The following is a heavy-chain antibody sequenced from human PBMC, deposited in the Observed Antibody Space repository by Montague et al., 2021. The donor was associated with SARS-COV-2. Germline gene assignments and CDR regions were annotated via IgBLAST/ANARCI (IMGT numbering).Heavy chain of an antibody. CDR1: GDSITNHY. V-gene: IGHV4-4*07. D-gene: IGHD3-10*01. Sequence: SETLSLTCSVSGDSITNHYWSWIRQPAGKGLEWIGRMHFTGKPNFSPFFSSRLTMSADTSKNQFSLKLTSVTAADTAIYFCARDRFDFGAGRQGTIDFWGQGTLVTVSS. CDR2: MHFTGKP. J-gene: IGHJ4*02. CDR3: ARDRFDFGAGRQGTIDF.